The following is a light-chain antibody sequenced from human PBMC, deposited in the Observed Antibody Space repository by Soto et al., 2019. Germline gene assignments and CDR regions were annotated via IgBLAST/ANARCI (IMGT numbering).Light chain of an antibody. CDR2: YNN. J-gene: IGLJ2*01. CDR3: GTWDSSLGAVV. V-gene: IGLV1-51*01. CDR1: SSNIGNSY. Sequence: QSVLTQPPSVSAAPGQKVTISCAASSSNIGNSYESWYQQLPGTDPKLPIYYNNKRPPGIPDRSSGSKSGTSATLGITCLQTGDEADYYCGTWDSSLGAVVFGGGTKVTVL.